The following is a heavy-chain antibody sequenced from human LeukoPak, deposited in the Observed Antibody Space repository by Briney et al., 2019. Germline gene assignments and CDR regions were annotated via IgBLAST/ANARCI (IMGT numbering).Heavy chain of an antibody. CDR1: GFTFSDYY. V-gene: IGHV3-69-1*01. CDR3: ARKIWFGEYYFDY. D-gene: IGHD3-10*01. CDR2: ISSSSTI. J-gene: IGHJ4*02. Sequence: GGSLGLSCAASGFTFSDYYMNWARQAPGKGLEWVSSISSSSTIYYADSVKGRFTISRDNAKNSLYLQMNSLRAEDTAVYYCARKIWFGEYYFDYWGQGTLVTVSS.